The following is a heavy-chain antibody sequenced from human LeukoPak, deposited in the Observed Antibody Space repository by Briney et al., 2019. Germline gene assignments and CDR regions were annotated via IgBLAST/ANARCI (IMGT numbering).Heavy chain of an antibody. CDR1: GGSISSYY. V-gene: IGHV4-59*01. CDR3: ARGGRIAVAGEFDY. J-gene: IGHJ4*02. D-gene: IGHD6-19*01. CDR2: IYYSGST. Sequence: SETLSLTCTVSGGSISSYYWSWIRQPPGKGLEWIGYIYYSGSTYYNPSLKSRVTISVDTSKNQFSLKMRSVTAADTAVYYCARGGRIAVAGEFDYWGQGTLVTVSS.